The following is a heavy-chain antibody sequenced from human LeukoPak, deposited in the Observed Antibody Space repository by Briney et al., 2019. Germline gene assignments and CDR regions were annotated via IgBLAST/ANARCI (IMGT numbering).Heavy chain of an antibody. CDR1: GFTSSAFW. V-gene: IGHV3-11*01. CDR2: ITSSGSIT. J-gene: IGHJ4*02. Sequence: GGSLRLSCVASGFTSSAFWMSWVRRPPGKGLEWLSYITSSGSITDYADSVKGRFTISRDNAKNTMFLQMNSLRPEDTAVYYCARDPDYGDPEWGQGTLVTVSS. D-gene: IGHD4-17*01. CDR3: ARDPDYGDPE.